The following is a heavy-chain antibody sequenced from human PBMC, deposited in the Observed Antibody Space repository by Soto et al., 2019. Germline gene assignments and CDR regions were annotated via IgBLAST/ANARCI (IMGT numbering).Heavy chain of an antibody. CDR1: GGTFSSYA. Sequence: GGSVKVSCKASGGTFSSYAISCVLRSPGQGLEWMGGIIPIFGTANYAQKFQGRVTITADESTSTAYMELSSLRSEDTAVYYCARGSMVRGPIFGYWGQGTLVTVSS. J-gene: IGHJ4*02. CDR3: ARGSMVRGPIFGY. D-gene: IGHD3-10*01. V-gene: IGHV1-69*13. CDR2: IIPIFGTA.